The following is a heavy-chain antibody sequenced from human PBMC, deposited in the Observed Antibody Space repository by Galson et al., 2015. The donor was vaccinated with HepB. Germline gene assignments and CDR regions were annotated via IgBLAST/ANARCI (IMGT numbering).Heavy chain of an antibody. J-gene: IGHJ4*02. Sequence: SLRLSCAASGFTFSSYGMHWVRQAPGKGLEWVAVISNDGSNKYYADSVKGRFTISRDNSKNALYLQMNSLRAEDTAVYSCAKDPIIWGYSNYLVYFDSWGQGTLVTVSS. D-gene: IGHD4-11*01. CDR1: GFTFSSYG. CDR3: AKDPIIWGYSNYLVYFDS. CDR2: ISNDGSNK. V-gene: IGHV3-30*18.